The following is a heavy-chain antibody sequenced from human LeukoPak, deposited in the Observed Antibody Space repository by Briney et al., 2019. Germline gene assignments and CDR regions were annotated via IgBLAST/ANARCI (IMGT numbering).Heavy chain of an antibody. CDR2: IRYDGSNK. CDR3: AKDGPEMATILGYYYYYMDV. J-gene: IGHJ6*03. D-gene: IGHD5-24*01. V-gene: IGHV3-30*02. CDR1: GFTFSSYG. Sequence: PGGSLRLSCAASGFTFSSYGMHWVRQAPGKGLEWVAFIRYDGSNKYYADSVKGRFTISRDNSKNTLYLQMNSLRAEDTAVYYCAKDGPEMATILGYYYYYMDVWGKGTTVTISS.